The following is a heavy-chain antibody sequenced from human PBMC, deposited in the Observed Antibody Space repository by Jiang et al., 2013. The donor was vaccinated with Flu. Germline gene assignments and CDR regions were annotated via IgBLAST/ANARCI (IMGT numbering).Heavy chain of an antibody. Sequence: VQLLESGGGLVKSGGSLRLSCQASGFTFSSYGMTWVRQAPGKGLEWVATFSGGIGTTYYADSLRGRFIISRDNFKNTLYLQMNSLGVEDTAVYFCAKGGKFGPEALDFWGQGTKVTVSS. CDR3: AKGGKFGPEALDF. V-gene: IGHV3-23*01. D-gene: IGHD3-16*01. CDR1: GFTFSSYG. CDR2: FSGGIGTT. J-gene: IGHJ3*01.